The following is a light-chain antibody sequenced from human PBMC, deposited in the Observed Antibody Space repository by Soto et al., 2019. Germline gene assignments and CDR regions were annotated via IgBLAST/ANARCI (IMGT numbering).Light chain of an antibody. V-gene: IGKV3-20*01. CDR3: QHFGTTPWT. Sequence: DIVLTQSPGTLSVSPGEKATLSCRASQSFSSNSLAWYQAKPGQAPRLLIYGSSSRATGFPDRFSGSGSGTDFPLTINRLEADDFACYYWQHFGTTPWTFGQGTQVEFK. CDR1: QSFSSNS. J-gene: IGKJ1*01. CDR2: GSS.